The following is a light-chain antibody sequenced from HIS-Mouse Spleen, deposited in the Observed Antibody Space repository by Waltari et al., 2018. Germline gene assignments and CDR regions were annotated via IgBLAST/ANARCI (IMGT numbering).Light chain of an antibody. CDR2: EDS. V-gene: IGLV3-10*01. J-gene: IGLJ2*01. Sequence: SYELTQPPSVSVSPGQTCRITCSGDAVGKKAAYWYQQKSGQARVLVIDEDSKTPSGRSERFSGSSSGTMATLTISGAQVEDEADYYCYSTDSSGNHRVFGGGTKLTV. CDR3: YSTDSSGNHRV. CDR1: AVGKKA.